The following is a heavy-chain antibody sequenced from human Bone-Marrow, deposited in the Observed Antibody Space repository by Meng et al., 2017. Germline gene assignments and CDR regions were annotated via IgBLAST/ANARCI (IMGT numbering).Heavy chain of an antibody. D-gene: IGHD6-13*01. CDR2: ISYDGSNK. V-gene: IGHV3-30*04. CDR1: GFTFSSYA. Sequence: GESLKISCAASGFTFSSYAMHWVRQAPGKGLEWVAVISYDGSNKYYADSVKGRFTISRDNAKNSLYLQMNSLRAEDTAVYYCARGRSAAGSFLPWGQGTLVTVSS. J-gene: IGHJ5*02. CDR3: ARGRSAAGSFLP.